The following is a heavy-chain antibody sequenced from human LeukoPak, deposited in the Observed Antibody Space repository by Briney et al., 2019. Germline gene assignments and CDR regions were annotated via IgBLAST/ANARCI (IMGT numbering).Heavy chain of an antibody. D-gene: IGHD3-10*01. V-gene: IGHV1-69*02. Sequence: ASVKVSCKASGGTFSSYTISRVRQAPGQGLEWMGRIIPILGIANYAQKFQGRVTITADKSTSTAYMELSSLRSDDTAVYYCARGCFGEILCDNCGQGTLVTVSS. J-gene: IGHJ4*02. CDR1: GGTFSSYT. CDR2: IIPILGIA. CDR3: ARGCFGEILCDN.